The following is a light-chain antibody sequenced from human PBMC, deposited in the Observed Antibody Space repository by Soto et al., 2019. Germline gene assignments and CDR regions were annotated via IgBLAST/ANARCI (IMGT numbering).Light chain of an antibody. V-gene: IGLV2-14*01. Sequence: QSVLTQPASVSGSPGQSITISCTGTSSDIGAFRFVTWYQQHPGTAPNLMIYEVTNRPAGVSDRFSCSKSGNTASLTISGLQAEDEADYYCSSWTTINTYVFXTGTKVTVL. CDR1: SSDIGAFRF. J-gene: IGLJ1*01. CDR2: EVT. CDR3: SSWTTINTYV.